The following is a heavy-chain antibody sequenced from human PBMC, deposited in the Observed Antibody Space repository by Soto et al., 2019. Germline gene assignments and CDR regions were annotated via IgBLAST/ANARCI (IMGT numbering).Heavy chain of an antibody. CDR2: INHSGST. CDR3: ARGYNWNDDAFDI. V-gene: IGHV4-34*01. J-gene: IGHJ3*02. Sequence: SETLSLTCAVYGGSFSGYYWSWIRQPPGKGLEWIGEINHSGSTNYNPSLKSRVTISVDTSKNQFSLKLSSVTAADTAVYYCARGYNWNDDAFDIWGQGTMVTVSS. CDR1: GGSFSGYY. D-gene: IGHD1-1*01.